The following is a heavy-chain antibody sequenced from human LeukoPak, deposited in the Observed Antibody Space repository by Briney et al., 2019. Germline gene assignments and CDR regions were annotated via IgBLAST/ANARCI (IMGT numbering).Heavy chain of an antibody. V-gene: IGHV1-18*01. CDR1: GYTFTSYG. CDR3: ATSSSIAAAATAFDF. J-gene: IGHJ4*02. Sequence: ASVKVSCKASGYTFTSYGISWVRQAPGQGLEWMGWISAYNGNTNYAQNLQGRVTMTTDTSTSTAYMELRSLRSDGTAVYYCATSSSIAAAATAFDFWGQGTLVTVSS. CDR2: ISAYNGNT. D-gene: IGHD6-13*01.